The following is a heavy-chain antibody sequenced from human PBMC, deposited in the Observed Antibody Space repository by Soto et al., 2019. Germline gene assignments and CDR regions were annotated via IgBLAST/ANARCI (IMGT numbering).Heavy chain of an antibody. J-gene: IGHJ5*02. V-gene: IGHV1-18*01. CDR2: ISADNGNT. CDR1: GYSFTTSG. Sequence: QVQLVQSGSEVRKPGASVKVSCKTSGYSFTTSGITWVRQAPGQGLEWMGWISADNGNTKYAQKFQDRVVMTTDPSTSTDYMELKNLRSDDTAVYYCAKRCSNSWYVGRNWFDPWGQGTLVTVSS. CDR3: AKRCSNSWYVGRNWFDP. D-gene: IGHD2-2*01.